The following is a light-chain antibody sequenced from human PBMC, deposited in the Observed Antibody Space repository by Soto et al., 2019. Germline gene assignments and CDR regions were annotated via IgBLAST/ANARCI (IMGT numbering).Light chain of an antibody. J-gene: IGKJ4*01. Sequence: EIVMTQSPATLSVSPGERATLSCRARQSVSSNLAWYQQKPGQAPRLLIYGASTRATGIPGRFSGSGFGTEFTRTISSLQSEDFAVYYCQQYNNWPLALTFGGGTKVEIK. CDR1: QSVSSN. CDR2: GAS. CDR3: QQYNNWPLALT. V-gene: IGKV3-15*01.